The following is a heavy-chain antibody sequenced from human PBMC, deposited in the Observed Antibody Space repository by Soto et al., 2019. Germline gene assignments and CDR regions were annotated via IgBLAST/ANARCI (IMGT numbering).Heavy chain of an antibody. CDR2: ISWNSGSI. CDR1: GFTFDDYA. Sequence: PGGSLRLSCAASGFTFDDYAMHWVRQAPGKGLEWVSGISWNSGSIGYADSVKGRFTISRDNAKNSLYLQMNSLRAEDTALYYCAKGIDHIVLMVYPKPYFDYWGKGTLVTVS. V-gene: IGHV3-9*01. D-gene: IGHD2-8*01. J-gene: IGHJ4*02. CDR3: AKGIDHIVLMVYPKPYFDY.